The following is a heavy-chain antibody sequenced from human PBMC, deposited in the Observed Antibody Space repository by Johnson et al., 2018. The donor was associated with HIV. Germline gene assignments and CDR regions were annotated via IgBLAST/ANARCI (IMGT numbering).Heavy chain of an antibody. V-gene: IGHV3-23*04. J-gene: IGHJ3*02. D-gene: IGHD6-19*01. CDR2: ISGSTGRT. CDR3: VKRGSGWPSDAFDI. CDR1: GFTFSSYA. Sequence: EVQLVESGGGLVQPGGSLRLSCAASGFTFSSYAMSWVRQTPGKGLEWVSLISGSTGRTNYADSVKGRFTISRDNSKNTLYLQMNSLRAEDTAVYYCVKRGSGWPSDAFDIWGQGTMVTVSS.